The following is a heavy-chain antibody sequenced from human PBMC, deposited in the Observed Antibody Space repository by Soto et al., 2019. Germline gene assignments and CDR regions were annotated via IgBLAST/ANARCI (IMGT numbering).Heavy chain of an antibody. CDR2: INHSGST. V-gene: IGHV4-34*01. D-gene: IGHD2-15*01. Sequence: SETLSLTCAVYGGSFSGYYWSWIRQPPGKGLEWIGEINHSGSTNYNPSLKSRVTISVDTSKNQFSLKLSSVTAADTAVYYCARGRFVYSWFDHWGQGTLVTFSS. CDR1: GGSFSGYY. J-gene: IGHJ5*02. CDR3: ARGRFVYSWFDH.